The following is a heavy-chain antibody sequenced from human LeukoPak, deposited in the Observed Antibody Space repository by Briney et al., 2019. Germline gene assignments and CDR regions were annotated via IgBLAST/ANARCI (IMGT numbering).Heavy chain of an antibody. CDR3: AKNWVTGDAFDI. V-gene: IGHV3-23*01. J-gene: IGHJ3*02. CDR2: ISGSGGST. Sequence: GGSLRLSXAASGFTFSSYAMSWVSQAPGKGVEWVSAISGSGGSTYYADSVKGRFTISRDNSKNTLYLQMNSLRAEDTAVYYCAKNWVTGDAFDIWGQGTMVTVSS. D-gene: IGHD7-27*01. CDR1: GFTFSSYA.